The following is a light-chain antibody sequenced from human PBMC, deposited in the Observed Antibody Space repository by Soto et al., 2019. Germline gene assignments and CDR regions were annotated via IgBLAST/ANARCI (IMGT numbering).Light chain of an antibody. CDR3: QQSYRTPPFT. J-gene: IGKJ3*01. Sequence: DIQVTQSPSSLSASVGDRVTITCRASQSISSSLNWYQQKPGKAPKLLIYGASNLQSGAPSRFSGSGSGTDFTLTIISLEPEDFATYYCQQSYRTPPFTFGPGTNVDMK. CDR1: QSISSS. V-gene: IGKV1-39*01. CDR2: GAS.